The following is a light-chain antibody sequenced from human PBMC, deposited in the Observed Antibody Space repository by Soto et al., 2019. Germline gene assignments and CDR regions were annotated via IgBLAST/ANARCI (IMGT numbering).Light chain of an antibody. CDR1: SSDIGGYNY. CDR3: SSYTSTSTPYV. CDR2: DVT. Sequence: QSALTQPASVSGSPGQSIAISCTGTSSDIGGYNYVSWYQQHPGKAPKLLIYDVTHRPSGVSNRFSGSKSDDTASLTISGLQAEDEADYYCSSYTSTSTPYVFGTGTKVTVL. J-gene: IGLJ1*01. V-gene: IGLV2-14*03.